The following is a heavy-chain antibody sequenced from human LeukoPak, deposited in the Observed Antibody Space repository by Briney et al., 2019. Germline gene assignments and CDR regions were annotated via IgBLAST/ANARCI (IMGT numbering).Heavy chain of an antibody. CDR3: VRAVAAPGTDM. CDR1: GLTLSSYW. CDR2: INRDGSIT. J-gene: IGHJ4*02. V-gene: IGHV3-74*01. Sequence: GGSLRLSCAASGLTLSSYWMHWVRQAPGKGQVWVSQINRDGSITRYADSVKGRFTISRDNAKNTLYLQMDNLRAEDTAVYYCVRAVAAPGTDMWGQGTLVTVSS. D-gene: IGHD6-13*01.